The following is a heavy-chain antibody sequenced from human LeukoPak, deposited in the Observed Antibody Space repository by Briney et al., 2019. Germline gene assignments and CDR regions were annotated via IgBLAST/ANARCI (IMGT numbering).Heavy chain of an antibody. CDR1: GFTFSDYY. V-gene: IGHV3-23*01. CDR2: ISGSGGST. Sequence: HAGGSLRLSCAASGFTFSDYYMSWVRQAPGKGLEWVSAISGSGGSTYYADSVKGRFTISRDNSKDTLYLQMNSLRAEDTAVYYCARNENSGWGYFDYWGQGTLVTVSS. D-gene: IGHD5-12*01. CDR3: ARNENSGWGYFDY. J-gene: IGHJ4*02.